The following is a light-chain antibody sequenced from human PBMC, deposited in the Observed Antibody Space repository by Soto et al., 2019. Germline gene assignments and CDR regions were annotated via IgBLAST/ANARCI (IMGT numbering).Light chain of an antibody. CDR3: QQCKSYPWT. Sequence: DIQMTQSPSTLSASVGDSVSINCRASQSISAWLAWYQQKPGKAPRPLIYKASTLEIGVPSRFSGSGSGTEFTLTISSLQPDDVATYYCQQCKSYPWTLCQGTKVDTK. J-gene: IGKJ1*01. CDR2: KAS. V-gene: IGKV1-5*03. CDR1: QSISAW.